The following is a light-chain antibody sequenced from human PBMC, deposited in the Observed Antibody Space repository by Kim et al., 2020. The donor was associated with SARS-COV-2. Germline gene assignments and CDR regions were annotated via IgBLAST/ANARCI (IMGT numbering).Light chain of an antibody. Sequence: DIVLTQSPATLSLSPGERATLSCRASQSVGSNYLAWYQQKPGQAPRLLIHGAASRTTGIPDRFSGIGSGTDFTLIISRLEPEDFAVYYGQQYGDSPITFGQGTRLEIK. CDR1: QSVGSNY. CDR2: GAA. J-gene: IGKJ5*01. CDR3: QQYGDSPIT. V-gene: IGKV3-20*01.